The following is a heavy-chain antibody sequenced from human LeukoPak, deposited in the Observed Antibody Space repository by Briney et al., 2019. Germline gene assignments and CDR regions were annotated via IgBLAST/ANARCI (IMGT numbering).Heavy chain of an antibody. CDR2: INPGGGST. Sequence: ASVKVSCKASGYTFTSYYMHWVRLAPGQGLEWMGIINPGGGSTTYAQKFQGRVTMTRDTSTSTVYMELSSLRSDDTAVYYCAKGEPQWHEAFDIWGQGTMVTVSS. D-gene: IGHD6-19*01. CDR1: GYTFTSYY. CDR3: AKGEPQWHEAFDI. J-gene: IGHJ3*02. V-gene: IGHV1-46*01.